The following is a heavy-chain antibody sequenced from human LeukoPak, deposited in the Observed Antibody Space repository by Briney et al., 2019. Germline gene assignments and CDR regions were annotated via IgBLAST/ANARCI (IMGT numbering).Heavy chain of an antibody. D-gene: IGHD4-23*01. V-gene: IGHV1-69*13. CDR2: IIPIFGTA. CDR3: ARDRRYGGFSYYYMDV. CDR1: GGTFNSYA. J-gene: IGHJ6*03. Sequence: ASVKVSCKASGGTFNSYAISWVRQAPGQGLEWMGGIIPIFGTANYAQKFQGRVTITADESTSTAYMELSSLRSEDTAVYYCARDRRYGGFSYYYMDVWGKGTTVTVSS.